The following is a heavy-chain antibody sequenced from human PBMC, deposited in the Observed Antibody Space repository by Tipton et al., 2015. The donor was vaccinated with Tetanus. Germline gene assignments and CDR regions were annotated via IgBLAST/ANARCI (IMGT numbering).Heavy chain of an antibody. CDR2: ISWDARVT. CDR1: GFTFDDHA. CDR3: TRSHRADYFYGMDV. D-gene: IGHD1-14*01. Sequence: SLRLSCAASGFTFDDHAMHWVRQAPGKGLEWVSLISWDARVTYYSDAVKGRFTISRDNRQGSLYLQMDSLRSEDTALYFCTRSHRADYFYGMDVWGQGTTVTVS. J-gene: IGHJ6*02. V-gene: IGHV3-43*01.